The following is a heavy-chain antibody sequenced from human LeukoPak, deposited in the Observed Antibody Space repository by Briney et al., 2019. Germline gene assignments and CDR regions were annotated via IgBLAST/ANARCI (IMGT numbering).Heavy chain of an antibody. Sequence: HSGGSLRLSCAASGFTFSSYSMNWVRQAPGKGLEWVAVISYDGSNKYYADSVKGRFTISRDNSKNTLYLQMNSLRAEDTAVYYCAKGVYVWGSYRYGGYFDYWGQGTLVTVSS. D-gene: IGHD3-16*02. CDR3: AKGVYVWGSYRYGGYFDY. V-gene: IGHV3-30*18. J-gene: IGHJ4*02. CDR1: GFTFSSYS. CDR2: ISYDGSNK.